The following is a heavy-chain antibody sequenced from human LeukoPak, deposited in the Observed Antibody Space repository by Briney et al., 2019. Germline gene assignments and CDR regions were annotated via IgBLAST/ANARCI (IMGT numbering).Heavy chain of an antibody. V-gene: IGHV4-59*01. Sequence: SETLSLTCTVSGGSISSYYWSWIRQPPGKGLEWIGFIFYSGTTNYNPSLKSRVTISVDTSKNQFSLKLSSVTAADTAVYYCARTNYYYYMDVWGKGTTVTISS. CDR3: ARTNYYYYMDV. D-gene: IGHD4-11*01. J-gene: IGHJ6*03. CDR1: GGSISSYY. CDR2: IFYSGTT.